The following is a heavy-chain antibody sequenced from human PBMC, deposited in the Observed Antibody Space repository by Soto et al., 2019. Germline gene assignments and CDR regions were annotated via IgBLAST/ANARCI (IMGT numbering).Heavy chain of an antibody. CDR3: AKDLRPTAMVLIDY. CDR2: ISYDGTNK. CDR1: GFTFSTYG. D-gene: IGHD5-18*01. Sequence: LRLSCAASGFTFSTYGMHWVRQAPGKGLEWVAVISYDGTNKYYADSVKGRFTISRDNSKNTLYLQMNSLRGEDTAVFYCAKDLRPTAMVLIDYWGQGTLVTVSS. V-gene: IGHV3-30*18. J-gene: IGHJ4*02.